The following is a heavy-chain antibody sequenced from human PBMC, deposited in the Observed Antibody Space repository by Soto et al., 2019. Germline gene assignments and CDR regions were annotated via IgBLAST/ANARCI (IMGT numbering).Heavy chain of an antibody. CDR3: ARGSLEARPVSDY. CDR1: GGSISSSNW. J-gene: IGHJ4*02. V-gene: IGHV4-4*02. CDR2: IYHSGST. Sequence: PSETLSLTCAVSGGSISSSNWWSWVRQPPGKGLEWIGEIYHSGSTNYNPSLKSRVTISVDKSKNQFSLKLSSVTAADTAVYYCARGSLEARPVSDYWGQGTLVTVSS. D-gene: IGHD6-6*01.